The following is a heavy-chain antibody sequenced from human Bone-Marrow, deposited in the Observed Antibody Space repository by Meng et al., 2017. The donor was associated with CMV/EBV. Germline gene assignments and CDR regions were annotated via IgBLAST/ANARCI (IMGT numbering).Heavy chain of an antibody. CDR3: ARYSSSSFFDY. J-gene: IGHJ4*02. Sequence: YCAAYGFTFSDYYMSWIRQAPGKGLEWVSYISSSGSTIYYADSVKGRFTISRDNAKNSLYLQMNSLRAEDTAVYYCARYSSSSFFDYWGQGTLVTVSS. V-gene: IGHV3-11*04. CDR2: ISSSGSTI. CDR1: GFTFSDYY. D-gene: IGHD6-6*01.